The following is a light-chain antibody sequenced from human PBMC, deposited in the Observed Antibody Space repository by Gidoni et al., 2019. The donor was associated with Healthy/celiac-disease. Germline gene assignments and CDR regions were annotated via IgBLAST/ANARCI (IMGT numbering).Light chain of an antibody. V-gene: IGKV1-33*01. CDR3: QQYAKGLT. J-gene: IGKJ4*01. Sequence: DIQMTQSPSSLSASVGDRVTITCQASQVISNYLNWYQQKPGKAPKLLIYDASNLETGVPSRFSGSGSGTDFTFTISSLQPEDIATYYCQQYAKGLTFGGGTKVEIK. CDR2: DAS. CDR1: QVISNY.